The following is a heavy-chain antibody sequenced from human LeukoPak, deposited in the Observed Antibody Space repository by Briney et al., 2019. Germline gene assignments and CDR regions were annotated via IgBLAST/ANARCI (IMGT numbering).Heavy chain of an antibody. CDR3: ARDVFSYDSSGYYHY. CDR2: ISSSSSYI. Sequence: GGSLRLSCAASGFTFSSYEMNWVRQAPGKGLEWVSSISSSSSYIYYADSVKGRFTISRDNAKNSLYLQMNSLRAEDTAVYYCARDVFSYDSSGYYHYWGQGTLVTVSS. V-gene: IGHV3-21*01. CDR1: GFTFSSYE. D-gene: IGHD3-22*01. J-gene: IGHJ4*02.